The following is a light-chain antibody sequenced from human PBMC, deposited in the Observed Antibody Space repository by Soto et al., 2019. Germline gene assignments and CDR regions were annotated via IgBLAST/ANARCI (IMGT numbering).Light chain of an antibody. J-gene: IGKJ4*01. V-gene: IGKV1-33*01. CDR1: QDISNY. CDR2: DAS. CDR3: QQYDNFPL. Sequence: DIQMTQSPSSLSASVGDRVTITCQASQDISNYLNWYQQKVGKAPKLLIYDASNLQTGVPSRFSGGGSGTNFTFTISSLQPEEFATYYCQQYDNFPLFGGGTKVEIK.